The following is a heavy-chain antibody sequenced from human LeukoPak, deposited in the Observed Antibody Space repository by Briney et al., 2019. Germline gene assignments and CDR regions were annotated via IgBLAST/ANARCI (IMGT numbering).Heavy chain of an antibody. CDR1: GFTFSSYA. CDR3: ARGYWAHGMNV. V-gene: IGHV3-30-3*01. Sequence: PGGSLRLSCAASGFTFSSYAMHWVRQAPGKGLEWVAVISYDGSNKYYADSVKGRFTISRDNSKNTLYLQMNSLRAEDTAVYYCARGYWAHGMNVWGPGTTVTVSS. CDR2: ISYDGSNK. D-gene: IGHD6-13*01. J-gene: IGHJ6*02.